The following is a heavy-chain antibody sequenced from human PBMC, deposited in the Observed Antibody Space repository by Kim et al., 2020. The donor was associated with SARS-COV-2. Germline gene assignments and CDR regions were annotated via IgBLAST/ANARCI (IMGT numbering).Heavy chain of an antibody. V-gene: IGHV3-74*01. J-gene: IGHJ4*02. Sequence: RINTDGSVTDYADSVRGRFTISRDDAKNTLYLQMNSLRAEDTATYYCVRCRMTFPGLDYLGQGTRVTFSS. CDR2: INTDGSVT. CDR3: VRCRMTFPGLDY. D-gene: IGHD3-9*01.